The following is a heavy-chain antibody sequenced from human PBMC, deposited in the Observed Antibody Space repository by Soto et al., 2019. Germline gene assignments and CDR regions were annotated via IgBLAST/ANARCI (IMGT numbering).Heavy chain of an antibody. CDR3: AKDGSDQWLKHPDY. CDR2: ISGSGAGT. D-gene: IGHD6-19*01. Sequence: GGSLRLSCAASGFTFSTYMTWVRQAPGKGLEWVSAISGSGAGTYYADSVKGRFAISRDNSRNTLYLQMNSLRAEDTAVYYCAKDGSDQWLKHPDYWGQGTLVTVSS. J-gene: IGHJ4*02. V-gene: IGHV3-23*01. CDR1: GFTFSTY.